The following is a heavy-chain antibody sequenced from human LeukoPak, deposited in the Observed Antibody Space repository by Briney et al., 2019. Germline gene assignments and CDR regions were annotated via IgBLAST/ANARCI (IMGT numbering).Heavy chain of an antibody. J-gene: IGHJ6*02. Sequence: PGGSLRLSCAASGFTLSSYAMTWVRQAPGKGLEWVGRIKSKTDGGTTDYAAPVKGRFTISRDDSKNTLYLQMNSLKTEDTAVYYCTTDTVATIRYYYYGMDVWGQGTTVTVSS. CDR3: TTDTVATIRYYYYGMDV. CDR1: GFTLSSYA. D-gene: IGHD5-12*01. V-gene: IGHV3-15*01. CDR2: IKSKTDGGTT.